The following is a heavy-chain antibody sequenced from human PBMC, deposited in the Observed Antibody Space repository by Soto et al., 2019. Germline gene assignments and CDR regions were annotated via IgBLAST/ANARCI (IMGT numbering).Heavy chain of an antibody. J-gene: IGHJ3*02. CDR3: ARDPDDYGGNSPTFDI. D-gene: IGHD4-17*01. CDR2: IIPIFGTA. CDR1: GGTFSSYA. V-gene: IGHV1-69*13. Sequence: GASVKVSCKASGGTFSSYAISWVRQAPGQGLEWMGGIIPIFGTANYAQKFQGRVTITADESTSTAYMELSSLRSEDTAVYYCARDPDDYGGNSPTFDIWGQGTMVTVSS.